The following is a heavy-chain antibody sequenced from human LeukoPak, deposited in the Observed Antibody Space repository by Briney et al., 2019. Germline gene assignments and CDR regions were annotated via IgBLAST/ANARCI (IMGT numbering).Heavy chain of an antibody. CDR3: ARDLSNDYGDPGSDY. D-gene: IGHD4-17*01. V-gene: IGHV3-30-3*01. J-gene: IGHJ4*02. CDR2: ISYDGSNK. CDR1: GFTFSSYA. Sequence: GGSLRLSCAASGFTFSSYAMHWVRQAPGKGLEWVAVISYDGSNKYYADSVEGRFTISRDNSKNTLYLQMNSLRAEDTAVYYCARDLSNDYGDPGSDYWGQGTLVTVSS.